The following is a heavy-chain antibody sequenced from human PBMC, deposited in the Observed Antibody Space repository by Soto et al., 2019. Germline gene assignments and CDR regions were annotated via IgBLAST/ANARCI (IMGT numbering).Heavy chain of an antibody. J-gene: IGHJ6*03. Sequence: ASVKVSCKASGYTFTSYGISWVRRAPGQGLEWMGWISAYNGNTNYAQKLQGRVTMTTDTSTSTAYMELRSLRSDDTAVYYCARDLRDGDSTSYYYYYYMDVWGKGTTVTVSS. D-gene: IGHD4-17*01. CDR3: ARDLRDGDSTSYYYYYYMDV. CDR1: GYTFTSYG. CDR2: ISAYNGNT. V-gene: IGHV1-18*01.